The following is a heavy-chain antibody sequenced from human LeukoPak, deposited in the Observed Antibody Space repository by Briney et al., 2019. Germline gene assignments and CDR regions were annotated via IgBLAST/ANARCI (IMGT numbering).Heavy chain of an antibody. V-gene: IGHV3-53*01. CDR2: IYSGGST. CDR1: GFTVSSNY. Sequence: GGSLRLSCAASGFTVSSNYMSWVRQAPGKGLEWVSVIYSGGSTYYADSVKGRFTISRDNSKNTLYLQMNSLRAEDTAVYYCARQYSYGYFSDDYWGQGTLVTVSS. CDR3: ARQYSYGYFSDDY. J-gene: IGHJ4*02. D-gene: IGHD5-18*01.